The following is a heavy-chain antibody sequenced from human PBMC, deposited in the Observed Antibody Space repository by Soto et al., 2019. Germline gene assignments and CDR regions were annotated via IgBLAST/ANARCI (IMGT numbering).Heavy chain of an antibody. CDR2: ISWNSGSI. CDR3: AREGPPSSGYYIMDY. Sequence: GGSLRLSCAASGFTFDDYAMHWVRQAPGKGLEWVSGISWNSGSIGYADSVKGRFTISRDNAKNSLYLQMNSLRAEDTAVYYCAREGPPSSGYYIMDYWGQGTLVSVSS. V-gene: IGHV3-9*01. J-gene: IGHJ4*02. CDR1: GFTFDDYA. D-gene: IGHD3-22*01.